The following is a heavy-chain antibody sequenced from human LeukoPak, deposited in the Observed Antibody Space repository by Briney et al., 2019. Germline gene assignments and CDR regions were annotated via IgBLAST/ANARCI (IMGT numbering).Heavy chain of an antibody. Sequence: ASVKVSCKASGYTFTSYDFNWVRQATGQRPEWMGWMSPNSGDTGYAQKFQDRVTMTRTTSISTAYMELSSLRSDDTAVYYCARGPPNWGYDYWGPGTLVTVSS. CDR3: ARGPPNWGYDY. CDR2: MSPNSGDT. D-gene: IGHD7-27*01. V-gene: IGHV1-8*01. CDR1: GYTFTSYD. J-gene: IGHJ4*02.